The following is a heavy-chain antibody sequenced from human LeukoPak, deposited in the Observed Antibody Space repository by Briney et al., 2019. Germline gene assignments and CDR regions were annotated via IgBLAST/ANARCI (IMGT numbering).Heavy chain of an antibody. CDR3: AKPYRSSSWFDC. Sequence: GGTLRLSCAASGFTFSSYGMSWVRQAPGKGLEWVSAISGSGGSTYYADSVKGRFTISRDNSKNTLYLQMNSLRAEDTAVYYCAKPYRSSSWFDCWGQGTLVTVSS. V-gene: IGHV3-23*01. J-gene: IGHJ4*02. D-gene: IGHD6-13*01. CDR2: ISGSGGST. CDR1: GFTFSSYG.